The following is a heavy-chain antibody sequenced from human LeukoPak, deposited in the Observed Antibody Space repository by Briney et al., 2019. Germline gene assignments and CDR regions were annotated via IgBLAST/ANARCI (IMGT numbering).Heavy chain of an antibody. V-gene: IGHV4-38-2*01. CDR3: ARQSIAARPNFDY. J-gene: IGHJ4*02. CDR2: IYRSGST. Sequence: PSETLSLTCAVSGYSISSGYYWGWIRQPPGKGLEWIGSIYRSGSTYYNPSLKSRVTISVDTSKNQFSLKLSSVTAADTAVYYCARQSIAARPNFDYWGQGTLVTVSS. CDR1: GYSISSGYY. D-gene: IGHD6-6*01.